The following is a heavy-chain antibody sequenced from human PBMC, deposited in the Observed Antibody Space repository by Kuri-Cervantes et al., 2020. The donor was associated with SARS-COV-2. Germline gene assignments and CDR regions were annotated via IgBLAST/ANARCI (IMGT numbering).Heavy chain of an antibody. CDR1: GYSFSTYD. J-gene: IGHJ3*02. Sequence: ASVKVSCKASGYSFSTYDINWVRQAAGQGLEWMGWLNPDTGNTGNAKKFQGRVTMTTDTSINTAHMEVSSLSFEDTAIYYCARDSGDWNPDGLDIWGQGTMVTVSS. V-gene: IGHV1-8*02. D-gene: IGHD1-1*01. CDR2: LNPDTGNT. CDR3: ARDSGDWNPDGLDI.